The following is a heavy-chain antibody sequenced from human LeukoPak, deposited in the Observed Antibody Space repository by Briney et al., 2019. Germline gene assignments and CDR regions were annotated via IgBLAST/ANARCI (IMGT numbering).Heavy chain of an antibody. D-gene: IGHD2-2*01. CDR3: ATGVFGYCSSTSCPPLTYYFYYGIDV. CDR1: GYTFTSYG. CDR2: ISAYNGNT. V-gene: IGHV1-18*01. Sequence: GASVKVSCKASGYTFTSYGISWVRQAPGQGLEWMGWISAYNGNTNYAQKLQGRVTMTTDTSTSTAYMELRSLSSEDTAVYYCATGVFGYCSSTSCPPLTYYFYYGIDVWGQGTTVTVS. J-gene: IGHJ6*02.